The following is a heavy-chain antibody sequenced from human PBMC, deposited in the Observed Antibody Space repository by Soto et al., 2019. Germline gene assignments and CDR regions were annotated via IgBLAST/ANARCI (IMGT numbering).Heavy chain of an antibody. D-gene: IGHD1-26*01. CDR3: ARYQRVGGTARYNYYGMDV. CDR1: GYTFTSYG. V-gene: IGHV1-18*01. CDR2: ISAYNSNT. Sequence: ASVKVSCKASGYTFTSYGISWVRQVPGQGLEWMGWISAYNSNTHFAQKFQVIFSADKSTSTAYLQWSSLKASDTAMYYCARYQRVGGTARYNYYGMDVWGQGTTVTVSS. J-gene: IGHJ6*02.